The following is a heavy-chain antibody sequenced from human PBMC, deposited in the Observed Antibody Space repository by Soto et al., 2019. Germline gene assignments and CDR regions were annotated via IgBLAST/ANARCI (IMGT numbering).Heavy chain of an antibody. D-gene: IGHD2-21*02. V-gene: IGHV2-5*02. CDR1: GLSLSTTGVG. J-gene: IGHJ6*02. CDR2: IYWDDDK. CDR3: VQSRCGGDCLQSYSSHSYYGLDV. Sequence: QITLKESGPTLVKPTQTLTLTCTFSGLSLSTTGVGVGWIRQPPGKALEWLALIYWDDDKRYSPSLKSRLTITKATSKNQVVLTMTNMDPVDPATYYCVQSRCGGDCLQSYSSHSYYGLDVWGQGTTVTVSS.